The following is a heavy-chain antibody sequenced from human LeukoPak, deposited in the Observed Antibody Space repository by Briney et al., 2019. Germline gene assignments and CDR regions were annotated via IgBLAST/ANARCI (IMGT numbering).Heavy chain of an antibody. CDR3: ARDVYYYDSSGYYPPLSYFDY. CDR1: GGSFSGYY. V-gene: IGHV4-34*01. D-gene: IGHD3-22*01. Sequence: SETLSLTCAVYGGSFSGYYWSWIRQPPGKGLEWIGEINHSGSTNYNPSLKSRVTISVDTSKNQFSLKLSSVTAADTAVYYCARDVYYYDSSGYYPPLSYFDYWGQGTLVTVSS. J-gene: IGHJ4*02. CDR2: INHSGST.